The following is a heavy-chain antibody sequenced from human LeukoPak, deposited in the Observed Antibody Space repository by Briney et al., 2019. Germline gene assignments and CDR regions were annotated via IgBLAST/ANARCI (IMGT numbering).Heavy chain of an antibody. V-gene: IGHV3-30*18. CDR1: GFTFSSYG. CDR3: AKSAGTTLFDY. Sequence: GGPLRLSCAASGFTFSSYGMHWVRQAPGKGLEWVAVISYDGSNKYYADSVKGRFTISRDNSKNTLYLQMNSLRAEDTAVYYCAKSAGTTLFDYWGQGTLVTVSS. J-gene: IGHJ4*02. CDR2: ISYDGSNK. D-gene: IGHD1-7*01.